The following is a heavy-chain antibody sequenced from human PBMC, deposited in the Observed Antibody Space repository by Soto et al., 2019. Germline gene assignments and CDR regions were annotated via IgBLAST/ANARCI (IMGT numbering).Heavy chain of an antibody. V-gene: IGHV3-48*02. D-gene: IGHD2-2*02. CDR3: ARDGPIPGMDV. Sequence: EVQLVESGGGLVQPGGSLRLSCAASGFTFSSYSMNWVRQAPGKGLEWVSYISSSSSTIYYADSVTGRFTISRDNAKNSRYLQMNSLRDEDTAVYYCARDGPIPGMDVWGQGTTVTVSS. CDR2: ISSSSSTI. CDR1: GFTFSSYS. J-gene: IGHJ6*02.